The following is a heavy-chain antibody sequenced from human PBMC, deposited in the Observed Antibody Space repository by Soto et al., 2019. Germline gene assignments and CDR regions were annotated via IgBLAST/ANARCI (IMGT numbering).Heavy chain of an antibody. CDR2: IYYSGST. CDR1: GGSISSGGYY. Sequence: SETLSLTCTVSGGSISSGGYYWSWIRQHPGKGLEWIGYIYYSGSTYYNPSLKSRVTISVDTSKNQFSLKLSFVTAADTAVYYCARVGYDILTGYYTLDYWGQGTLVTVSS. J-gene: IGHJ4*02. V-gene: IGHV4-31*03. CDR3: ARVGYDILTGYYTLDY. D-gene: IGHD3-9*01.